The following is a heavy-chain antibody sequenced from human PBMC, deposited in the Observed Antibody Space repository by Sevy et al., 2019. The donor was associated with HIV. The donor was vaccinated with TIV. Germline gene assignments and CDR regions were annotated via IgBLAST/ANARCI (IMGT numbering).Heavy chain of an antibody. D-gene: IGHD6-19*01. Sequence: GGSLRLSCAISGFTVNDKYIIWVRQAPGKGLEWVSVIFSSGSTYYADSAKGRFTISRDNSKNTVDLQMNSVRAEATAVYYCVGLFLSYRSGWSYFDYWGQGTLVTVSS. J-gene: IGHJ4*02. V-gene: IGHV3-66*02. CDR3: VGLFLSYRSGWSYFDY. CDR1: GFTVNDKY. CDR2: IFSSGST.